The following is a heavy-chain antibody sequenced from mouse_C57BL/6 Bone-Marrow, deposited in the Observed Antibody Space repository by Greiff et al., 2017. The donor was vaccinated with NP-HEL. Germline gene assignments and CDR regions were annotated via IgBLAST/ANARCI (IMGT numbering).Heavy chain of an antibody. J-gene: IGHJ2*01. D-gene: IGHD1-1*02. Sequence: VQLQQSGAELARPGASVKLSCKASGYTFTSYGISWVKQRTGQGLEWIGEIYPRSGNTYYNEKFKGKATLTADKSSSTAYMELRSLTSEDSAVYFCARRGLLYYYFDYWGRGTTLTVSS. CDR2: IYPRSGNT. CDR1: GYTFTSYG. CDR3: ARRGLLYYYFDY. V-gene: IGHV1-81*01.